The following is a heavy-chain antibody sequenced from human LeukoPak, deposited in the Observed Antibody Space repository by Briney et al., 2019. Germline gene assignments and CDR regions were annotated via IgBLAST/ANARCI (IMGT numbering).Heavy chain of an antibody. V-gene: IGHV3-30-3*01. CDR1: GFIFSSYV. CDR2: ISYDGSNN. CDR3: AKDRWATGTTYDAFDI. Sequence: GGSLRLSCAASGFIFSSYVMHWVRQAPGKGLEWVAVISYDGSNNYYANSVKGRFTISRDNSKNTVYLQMNSLRVEDTAVYYCAKDRWATGTTYDAFDIWGQGTVVTVSS. J-gene: IGHJ3*02. D-gene: IGHD1-1*01.